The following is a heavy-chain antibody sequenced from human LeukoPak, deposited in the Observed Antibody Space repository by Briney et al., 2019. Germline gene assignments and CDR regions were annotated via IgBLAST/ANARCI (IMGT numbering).Heavy chain of an antibody. D-gene: IGHD3-22*01. CDR3: VKLSQSYYDSRSDY. V-gene: IGHV3-23*01. Sequence: GGSLRLSCAASGFTFSDYAMSWVRQAPGKGLGWVSAIRGNGASTYYADSVKGRFTISRDNSKNALYLQMSSLRAEDTALYYCVKLSQSYYDSRSDYWGQGTLVTVSS. CDR2: IRGNGAST. CDR1: GFTFSDYA. J-gene: IGHJ4*02.